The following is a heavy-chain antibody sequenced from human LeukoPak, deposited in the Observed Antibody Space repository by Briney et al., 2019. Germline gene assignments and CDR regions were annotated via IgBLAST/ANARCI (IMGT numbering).Heavy chain of an antibody. CDR3: GRRRIDCSDTGCYVDY. Sequence: ASVKVSCKASGYTFTGYYIHWVRQAPGQGLEWIGWMNPNRGDTSYAQKFQGRVTMTRDTPINTAYMELSGLTSDDTAVYYCGRRRIDCSDTGCYVDYWGQGTLVTVSS. D-gene: IGHD2-15*01. CDR1: GYTFTGYY. V-gene: IGHV1-2*02. CDR2: MNPNRGDT. J-gene: IGHJ4*02.